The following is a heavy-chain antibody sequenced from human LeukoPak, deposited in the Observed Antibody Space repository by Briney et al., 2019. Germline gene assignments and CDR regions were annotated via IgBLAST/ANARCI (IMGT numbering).Heavy chain of an antibody. CDR2: ISWNSVDI. V-gene: IGHV3-9*01. D-gene: IGHD4-17*01. CDR1: GFTFDDYA. Sequence: PGGSLRLSCAASGFTFDDYAMHWVRQPPGKGLEWVSGISWNSVDIDYAGSVKGRFTISRDDAKNTLYLQMNSLRAEDTAVYYCVRVGEDYGDRWDFWGQGTLVTVSS. CDR3: VRVGEDYGDRWDF. J-gene: IGHJ4*02.